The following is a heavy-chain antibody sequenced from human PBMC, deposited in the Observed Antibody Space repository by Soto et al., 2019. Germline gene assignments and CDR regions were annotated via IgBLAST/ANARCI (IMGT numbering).Heavy chain of an antibody. CDR3: AREHYGGNCWFDP. D-gene: IGHD4-17*01. CDR1: GGSLSSGFYY. Sequence: SETLCLTCAVAGGSLSSGFYYWRWIRPHPGKGLEWIGYIYYSGSTYYNPSLKSRVTISVDTSKNQFSLKLSSVTAADTAVYYCAREHYGGNCWFDPWGQGTLVTVSS. J-gene: IGHJ5*02. CDR2: IYYSGST. V-gene: IGHV4-31*11.